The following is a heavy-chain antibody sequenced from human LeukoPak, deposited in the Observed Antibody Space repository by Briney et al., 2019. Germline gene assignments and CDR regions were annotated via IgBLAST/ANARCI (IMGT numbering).Heavy chain of an antibody. CDR1: GFTFSSYA. Sequence: GGSLRLSCAASGFTFSSYAMSWVRQAPGKGLEWVSAISGSGGSTYYADSVKSRFTISRDNSKNTLYLQMNSLRAEDTAVYYCASAIVLSGWYGDYYYYYGMDVWGQGTTVTVSS. D-gene: IGHD6-19*01. V-gene: IGHV3-23*01. CDR3: ASAIVLSGWYGDYYYYYGMDV. J-gene: IGHJ6*02. CDR2: ISGSGGST.